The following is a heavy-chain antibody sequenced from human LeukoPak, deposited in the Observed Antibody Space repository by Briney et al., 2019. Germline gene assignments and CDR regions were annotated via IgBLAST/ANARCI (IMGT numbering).Heavy chain of an antibody. CDR3: ARGPRWYSSSWYLDY. CDR2: ISAYNGNT. V-gene: IGHV1-18*01. J-gene: IGHJ4*02. D-gene: IGHD6-13*01. Sequence: ASVKVSCKASGYTFTSYGISWVRQAPGQGLEWMGWISAYNGNTNYAQKLQGRDTMTTDTSTSTAYMELRSLRSDDTAVYYCARGPRWYSSSWYLDYWGQGTLVTVSS. CDR1: GYTFTSYG.